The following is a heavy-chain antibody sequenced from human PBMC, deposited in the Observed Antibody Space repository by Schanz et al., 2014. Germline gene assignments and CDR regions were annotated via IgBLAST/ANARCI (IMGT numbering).Heavy chain of an antibody. CDR1: GFTASSHS. CDR2: FNDGGVNK. J-gene: IGHJ4*02. V-gene: IGHV3-23*04. Sequence: EVQLVESGGGLVKPGGSLRLSCGVSGFTASSHSMSWVRQAPGKGLEWVSSFNDGGVNKYYADSVKGRFTISSDNSKSTLYLQMSSLRAEDTAVYYCAKSQGSSFDSWGQGTLVTVSS. CDR3: AKSQGSSFDS. D-gene: IGHD6-13*01.